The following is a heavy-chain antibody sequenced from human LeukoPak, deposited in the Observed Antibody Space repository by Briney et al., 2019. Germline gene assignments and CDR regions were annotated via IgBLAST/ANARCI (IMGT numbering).Heavy chain of an antibody. CDR2: IIPIFCTA. V-gene: IGHV1-69*06. CDR3: AGGGYSSGWYVD. D-gene: IGHD6-19*01. Sequence: SVTVSCKASGGTFSSYAINWVRQAPGQGLEWMGGIIPIFCTANYAQKFQGRVTITADKSTSTAYMELSSLRSEDTAVYYCAGGGYSSGWYVDWGQGTLVTVSS. CDR1: GGTFSSYA. J-gene: IGHJ4*02.